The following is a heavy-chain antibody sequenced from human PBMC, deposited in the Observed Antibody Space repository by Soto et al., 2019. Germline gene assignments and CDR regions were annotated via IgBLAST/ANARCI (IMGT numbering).Heavy chain of an antibody. V-gene: IGHV3-23*01. CDR3: AKMFGWYCSGGSCYPDY. CDR2: ISGSGGST. D-gene: IGHD2-15*01. CDR1: GFTFSSYA. J-gene: IGHJ4*02. Sequence: GGSLRLSCAASGFTFSSYAMSWVRQAPGKGLEWVSAISGSGGSTYYADSVKGRFTISRDNSKNTLYLQMNSLRAEDTAVYYCAKMFGWYCSGGSCYPDYWGQGTLVTVSS.